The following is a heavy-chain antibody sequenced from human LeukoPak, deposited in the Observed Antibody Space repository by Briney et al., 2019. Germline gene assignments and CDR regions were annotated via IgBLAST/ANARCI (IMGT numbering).Heavy chain of an antibody. V-gene: IGHV1-69*04. J-gene: IGHJ6*03. CDR3: ARDCSSTSCYFPNYYYMDV. Sequence: GASVKVSCKASGGTFSSYTISWLRQAPGQGLEWMGGIIPILGIANYAQKFQGRVTITADKSTSTAYMELRSLRSEDTAVYYCARDCSSTSCYFPNYYYMDVWGRGTTVTVSS. CDR2: IIPILGIA. CDR1: GGTFSSYT. D-gene: IGHD2-2*01.